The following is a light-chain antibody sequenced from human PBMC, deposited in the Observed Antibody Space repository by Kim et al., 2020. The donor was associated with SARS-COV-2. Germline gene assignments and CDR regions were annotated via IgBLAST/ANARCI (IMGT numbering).Light chain of an antibody. J-gene: IGKJ1*01. Sequence: SPGERATPACRASQSVSSDLAWYQQKPGQAPRLLIYGASTRATGIPARFSGSGSGTEFTLTISSLQSEDFAVYYCQQYNKWPPWTFGQGTKVDIK. CDR2: GAS. CDR3: QQYNKWPPWT. CDR1: QSVSSD. V-gene: IGKV3-15*01.